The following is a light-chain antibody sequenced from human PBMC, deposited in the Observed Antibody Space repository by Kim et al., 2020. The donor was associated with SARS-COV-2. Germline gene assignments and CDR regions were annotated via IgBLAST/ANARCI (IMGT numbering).Light chain of an antibody. CDR2: DTN. Sequence: PGGSVTPPCGSTTGSVPSNHYDFWFQQRPGQAPRTLIYDTNKRQSWTPSRFSGSLRGGEAALTLSGAQPEDEADYYCLLYYSGARVFGGGTQLTVL. J-gene: IGLJ3*02. V-gene: IGLV7-46*01. CDR1: TGSVPSNHY. CDR3: LLYYSGARV.